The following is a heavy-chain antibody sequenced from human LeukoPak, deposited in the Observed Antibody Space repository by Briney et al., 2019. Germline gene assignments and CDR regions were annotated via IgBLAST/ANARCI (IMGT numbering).Heavy chain of an antibody. J-gene: IGHJ4*02. CDR3: ARSFSTSWYGDFDY. CDR1: GGSISTYY. CDR2: VYHTWST. Sequence: SETLSLTCTVSGGSISTYYWSWIRQPPGKGLEWIGYVYHTWSTNYNPSLKSRVTISVDTSKNQFSLKLNSVTAADTAVYYCARSFSTSWYGDFDYWGQGTLVTVSS. D-gene: IGHD6-13*01. V-gene: IGHV4-59*01.